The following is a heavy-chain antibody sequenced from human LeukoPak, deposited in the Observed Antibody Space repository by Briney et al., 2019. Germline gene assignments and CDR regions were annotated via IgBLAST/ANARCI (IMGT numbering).Heavy chain of an antibody. J-gene: IGHJ4*02. CDR3: ARHRAVAYFDY. D-gene: IGHD6-19*01. CDR1: GRSFSGYY. CDR2: INHSGST. Sequence: SETLSLTCAVYGRSFSGYYWSWIRQPPGKGLEWIGEINHSGSTNYNPSLKSRVTISVDTSKNQFSLKLSSVTAADTAVYYCARHRAVAYFDYWGQGTLVTVSS. V-gene: IGHV4-34*01.